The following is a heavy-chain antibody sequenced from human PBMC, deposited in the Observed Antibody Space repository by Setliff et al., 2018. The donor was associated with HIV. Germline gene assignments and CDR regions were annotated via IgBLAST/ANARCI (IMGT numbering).Heavy chain of an antibody. Sequence: ASVKVSCKASGYTFSTYSIHWVRQAPGQRLEWMGWINPGSGNTQYSQKFQGRVTITRDTSASTAYMELSSLRSEDTAVYYCARDYGSGSYYPYWGQGTLVTVSS. V-gene: IGHV1-3*01. CDR3: ARDYGSGSYYPY. CDR1: GYTFSTYS. J-gene: IGHJ4*02. CDR2: INPGSGNT. D-gene: IGHD3-10*01.